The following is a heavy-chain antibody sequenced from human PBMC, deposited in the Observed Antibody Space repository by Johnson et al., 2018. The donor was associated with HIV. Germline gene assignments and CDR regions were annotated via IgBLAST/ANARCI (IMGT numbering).Heavy chain of an antibody. CDR1: GFIFSGYW. D-gene: IGHD2-2*01. V-gene: IGHV3-7*01. J-gene: IGHJ3*02. Sequence: VQLVEFGGGLVQPGGSLRLSCAASGFIFSGYWMNWVRQAPGKGLEWVAGIKYDGSGKFCVDSVKGRFTISSDNAKDSLFLQMNSLRAEDTAVYYCATLPGEIVVVPAAQPYDAFDIWGQGTMVTVSS. CDR3: ATLPGEIVVVPAAQPYDAFDI. CDR2: IKYDGSGK.